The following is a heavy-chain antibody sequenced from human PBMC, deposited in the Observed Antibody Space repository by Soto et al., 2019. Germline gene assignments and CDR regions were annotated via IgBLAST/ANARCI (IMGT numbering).Heavy chain of an antibody. CDR2: VSIGGST. Sequence: ASVKVSCKASGGTFSSYAMGWVRQGPGKGLEWVAVVSIGGSTHYADSVRGRFTISRDNSKNTLSLQMNSLTAEDTAVYFCAKRRGAGGHFDYWGQGALVTVSS. D-gene: IGHD2-15*01. CDR1: GGTFSSYA. V-gene: IGHV3-23*01. J-gene: IGHJ4*02. CDR3: AKRRGAGGHFDY.